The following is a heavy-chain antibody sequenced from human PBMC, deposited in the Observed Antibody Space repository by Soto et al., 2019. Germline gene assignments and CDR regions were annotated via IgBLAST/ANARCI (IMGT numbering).Heavy chain of an antibody. CDR3: VRARYAYSSSPGYYYYYSGMDV. D-gene: IGHD6-6*01. CDR1: GDSVSSNSAA. V-gene: IGHV6-1*01. J-gene: IGHJ6*02. Sequence: SQTLSLTCAMSGDSVSSNSAAWNWIRQSPSRGLEWLGRTYYRSKWYNDYAVSVKSRITINPDTSKNQFSLQLNSVTTEDTAVYYCVRARYAYSSSPGYYYYYSGMDVWGQGTTVTVSS. CDR2: TYYRSKWYN.